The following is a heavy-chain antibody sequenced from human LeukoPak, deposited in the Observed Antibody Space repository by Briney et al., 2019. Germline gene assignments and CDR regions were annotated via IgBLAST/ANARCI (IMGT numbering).Heavy chain of an antibody. CDR1: GYTFSNYG. V-gene: IGHV1-18*01. J-gene: IGHJ5*02. D-gene: IGHD3-16*01. CDR2: VSAYNGNT. Sequence: ASLKASCKASGYTFSNYGISWVRQAPGQGLEWLGWVSAYNGNTNYAQKLQGRVTMTTDTSTGIAYMELKSLRSDDTAVYYCARAGGVSFVARWFDPWGQGSLVTVSS. CDR3: ARAGGVSFVARWFDP.